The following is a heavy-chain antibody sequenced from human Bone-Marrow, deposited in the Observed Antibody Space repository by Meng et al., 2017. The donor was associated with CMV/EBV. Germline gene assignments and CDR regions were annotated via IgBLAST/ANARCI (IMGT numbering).Heavy chain of an antibody. J-gene: IGHJ6*02. D-gene: IGHD3-16*02. CDR2: INPNSCGT. CDR3: ARGRTLSVMDV. Sequence: ASVKVSCKASGYTFTGYYMSWVRQAPGQGLEWMGWINPNSCGTKYAQKFQGRVTMTRDTSTSTAYMELSRLRSDDTAVYYCARGRTLSVMDVWGQGTTVTVAS. V-gene: IGHV1-2*02. CDR1: GYTFTGYY.